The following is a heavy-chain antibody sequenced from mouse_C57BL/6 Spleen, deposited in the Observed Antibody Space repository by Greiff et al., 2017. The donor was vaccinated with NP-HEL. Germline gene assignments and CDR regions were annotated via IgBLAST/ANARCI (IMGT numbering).Heavy chain of an antibody. CDR3: ARGIYYDYDWFAY. V-gene: IGHV3-6*01. Sequence: EVQVVESGPGLVKPSQSLSLTCSVTGYSITSGYYWNWIRQFPGNKLEWMGYISYDGSNNYNPSLKNRISITRDTSKNQFFLKLNSVTTEDTATYYCARGIYYDYDWFAYWGQGTLVTVSA. CDR2: ISYDGSN. D-gene: IGHD2-4*01. CDR1: GYSITSGYY. J-gene: IGHJ3*01.